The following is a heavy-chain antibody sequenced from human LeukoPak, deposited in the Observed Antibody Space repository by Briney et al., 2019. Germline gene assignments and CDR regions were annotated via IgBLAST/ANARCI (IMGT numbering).Heavy chain of an antibody. CDR2: INWSGGST. J-gene: IGHJ4*02. Sequence: GGSLRLSRAASGFTFDDYGMSWVRQAPGKGLEWVSGINWSGGSTGYAGSVKGRFTISRDNAKNSLYLQMNSLSAEDTALYYCARGEYNYYDSSAYYYYFDCWGQGTLVTVSS. D-gene: IGHD3-22*01. CDR3: ARGEYNYYDSSAYYYYFDC. V-gene: IGHV3-20*04. CDR1: GFTFDDYG.